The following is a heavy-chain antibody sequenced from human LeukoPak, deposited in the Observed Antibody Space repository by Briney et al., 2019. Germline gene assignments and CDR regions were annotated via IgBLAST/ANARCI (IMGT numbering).Heavy chain of an antibody. V-gene: IGHV1-2*06. D-gene: IGHD1-1*01. CDR1: GYTFTGYY. Sequence: AASVKVSCKASGYTFTGYYMHWVRQAPGQGLEWMGRINPNSGGTNYAQKFQGRVTMTRDTSISTAYMELSRLRSDDPAVYYCARDLCNSNWYVFGKGVWGQGTTVTVSS. CDR2: INPNSGGT. J-gene: IGHJ6*02. CDR3: ARDLCNSNWYVFGKGV.